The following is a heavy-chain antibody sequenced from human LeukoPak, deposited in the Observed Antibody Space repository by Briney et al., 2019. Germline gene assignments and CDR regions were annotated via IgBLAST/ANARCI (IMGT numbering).Heavy chain of an antibody. V-gene: IGHV1-2*02. J-gene: IGHJ4*02. Sequence: ASVKVSCKASGYTFTGYYMHWVRQAPGQGLEWMGWINPNSGGTNYAQKFQGRVTMTRDTSISTAYMELSRLRSDDTAVYYCARSYSSSWNRRYYFDYWGQGTLVTVSS. CDR1: GYTFTGYY. CDR3: ARSYSSSWNRRYYFDY. CDR2: INPNSGGT. D-gene: IGHD6-13*01.